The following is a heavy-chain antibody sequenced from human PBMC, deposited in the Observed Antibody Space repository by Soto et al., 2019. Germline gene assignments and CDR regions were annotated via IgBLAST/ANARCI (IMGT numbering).Heavy chain of an antibody. Sequence: SHTLSLTCAISGYSVSSDSAALILIRQSPSRGLEWLGRTYYRSKWSNDYAVSVKSRITINPDTSKNQFSLHLNSVTPEDTAVYYCAGVPWFRGMDVWGQGTPVTVSS. CDR2: TYYRSKWSN. CDR1: GYSVSSDSAA. V-gene: IGHV6-1*01. D-gene: IGHD3-10*01. CDR3: AGVPWFRGMDV. J-gene: IGHJ6*02.